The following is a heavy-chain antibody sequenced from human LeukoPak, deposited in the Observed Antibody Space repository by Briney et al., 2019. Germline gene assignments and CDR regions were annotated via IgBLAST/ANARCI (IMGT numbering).Heavy chain of an antibody. CDR1: GFPFSSYS. Sequence: GGSLRLSCAASGFPFSSYSMTWVRQAPGKGLEWVANIKPDGTTKFYVDSVKGRFTISRDNALNSLYLQMNSLRAEDTAVYYCARAVYGGHRKPPDYWGQGTLVTVSS. V-gene: IGHV3-7*03. CDR2: IKPDGTTK. D-gene: IGHD4-23*01. J-gene: IGHJ4*02. CDR3: ARAVYGGHRKPPDY.